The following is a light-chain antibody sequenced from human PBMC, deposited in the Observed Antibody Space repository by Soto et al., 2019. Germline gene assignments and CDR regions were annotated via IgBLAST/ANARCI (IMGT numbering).Light chain of an antibody. CDR1: QSFSSN. V-gene: IGKV3-15*01. J-gene: IGKJ1*01. CDR3: QQYNNWPLWT. CDR2: GAS. Sequence: EIVMTQSPATLSVSPGERATLSCRASQSFSSNLAWYQQKPGQAPRLLIYGASTRATGIPARFSGSGSGTEFTLTISSLQSEDFAVYYCQQYNNWPLWTFGQGTKV.